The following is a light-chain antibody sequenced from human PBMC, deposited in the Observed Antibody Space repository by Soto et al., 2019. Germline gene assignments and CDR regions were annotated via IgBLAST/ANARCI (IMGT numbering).Light chain of an antibody. CDR3: SSYTSTNTHV. V-gene: IGLV2-14*03. CDR1: SSDVGGYKY. CDR2: DVD. Sequence: QSALTQPASVSGSPGQSITISCTGTSSDVGGYKYVSWFQQHPGKAPKLMIYDVDNRPSGVSNRFSGSKSGNTASLTISGLQAEDEADYYCSSYTSTNTHVFGNGTKVTVL. J-gene: IGLJ1*01.